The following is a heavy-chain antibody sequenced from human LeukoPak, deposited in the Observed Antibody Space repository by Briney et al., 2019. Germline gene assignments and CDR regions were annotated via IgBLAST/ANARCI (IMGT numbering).Heavy chain of an antibody. J-gene: IGHJ6*02. V-gene: IGHV3-48*03. CDR2: ISSSGSTI. D-gene: IGHD1-26*01. CDR3: ARDKSGSYLSYYYYYGMDV. CDR1: GFTFSSYE. Sequence: GGSLRLSCAASGFTFSSYEMNWVRQAPGKWLEWVSYISSSGSTIYYADSVKGRFTISRDNAKNSLYLQMNSLRAEDTAVYYCARDKSGSYLSYYYYYGMDVWGQGTTVTVSS.